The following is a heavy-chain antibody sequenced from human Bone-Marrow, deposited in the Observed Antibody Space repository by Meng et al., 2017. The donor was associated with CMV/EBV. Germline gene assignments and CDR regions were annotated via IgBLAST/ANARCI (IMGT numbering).Heavy chain of an antibody. CDR3: ARDCSSASCYFLP. CDR2: IIPIFGTA. J-gene: IGHJ3*01. CDR1: GGTFSSYA. V-gene: IGHV1-69*05. D-gene: IGHD2-2*01. Sequence: SVKVSCKASGGTFSSYAISWVRQAPGQGLEWMGGIIPIFGTANYAQKFQGRVTITTDESTSTAYMELSSLRSEDTAVYYCARDCSSASCYFLPWGQGTMVTVSS.